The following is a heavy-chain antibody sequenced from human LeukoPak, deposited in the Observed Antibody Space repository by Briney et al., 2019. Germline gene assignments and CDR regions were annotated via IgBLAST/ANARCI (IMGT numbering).Heavy chain of an antibody. CDR2: ISYDGSNT. Sequence: PGRSLRLSCEAFGFTFSRYGIHWVRQAPGKGLDWVALISYDGSNTYYADSVKGRFTISRDNSKNTLYLQMNSLRTEDTAVYYCAKEGRAVVTYFDYWGQGTLVTVSS. D-gene: IGHD3-22*01. CDR1: GFTFSRYG. J-gene: IGHJ4*02. CDR3: AKEGRAVVTYFDY. V-gene: IGHV3-30*18.